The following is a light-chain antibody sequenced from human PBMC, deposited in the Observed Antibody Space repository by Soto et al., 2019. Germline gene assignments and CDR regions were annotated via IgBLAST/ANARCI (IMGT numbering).Light chain of an antibody. CDR1: QGVSSW. CDR2: AAS. Sequence: DIQMTQSPSSLSASLGDRVTITCRASQGVSSWVAWYQQKPGKAPKLLISAASDLESGVSSRFRGSGSGTDFTLTISSLQTEDFATYYCQQSHSFPFAFGQGTRLEIK. J-gene: IGKJ5*01. V-gene: IGKV1-12*01. CDR3: QQSHSFPFA.